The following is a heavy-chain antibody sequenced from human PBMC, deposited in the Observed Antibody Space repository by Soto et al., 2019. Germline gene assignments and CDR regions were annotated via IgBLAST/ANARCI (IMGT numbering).Heavy chain of an antibody. CDR3: ARIGYRSSSFDY. CDR1: GFTFSDYW. CDR2: IKQDGSEI. Sequence: LRLSCAASGFTFSDYWMSWVRQAPGKGLEWVANIKQDGSEIDSVDSVKGRLTISRDNAKNSLSLQMNSLRAEDTALYYCARIGYRSSSFDYWGQGTLVTVSS. J-gene: IGHJ4*02. D-gene: IGHD6-6*01. V-gene: IGHV3-7*01.